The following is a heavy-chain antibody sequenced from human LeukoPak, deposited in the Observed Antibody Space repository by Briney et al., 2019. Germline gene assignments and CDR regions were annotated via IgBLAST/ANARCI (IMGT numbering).Heavy chain of an antibody. D-gene: IGHD1-26*01. J-gene: IGHJ2*01. Sequence: SETLSLTCTVSGGSISSSSAYWGWIRQPPGKGLEWIGEINHSGRTNYNPSLKSRVTISVDTSKNQFALKLSSVTAADPAVYYCARTGELVGYFDLWGRGTLVTVPS. CDR1: GGSISSSSAY. CDR2: INHSGRT. CDR3: ARTGELVGYFDL. V-gene: IGHV4-39*06.